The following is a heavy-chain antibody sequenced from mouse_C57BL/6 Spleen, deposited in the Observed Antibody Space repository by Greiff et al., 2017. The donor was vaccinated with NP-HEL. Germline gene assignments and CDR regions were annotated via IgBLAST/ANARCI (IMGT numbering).Heavy chain of an antibody. CDR3: TRDSSGPNYYAMDY. CDR1: GFTFSSYA. D-gene: IGHD3-2*02. V-gene: IGHV5-9-1*02. Sequence: EVQLVESGEGLVKPGGSLKLSCAASGFTFSSYAMSWVRQTPEKRLEWVAYISSGGDYIYYADTVKGRFTISRDNARNTLYLQMSSLKSEDTAMYYCTRDSSGPNYYAMDYWGQGTSVTVSS. J-gene: IGHJ4*01. CDR2: ISSGGDYI.